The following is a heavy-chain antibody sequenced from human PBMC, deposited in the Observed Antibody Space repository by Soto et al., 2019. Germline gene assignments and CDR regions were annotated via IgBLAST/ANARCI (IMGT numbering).Heavy chain of an antibody. D-gene: IGHD3-22*01. J-gene: IGHJ4*02. V-gene: IGHV3-15*01. Sequence: PGGSLRLSCAASGFTFSNAWMSWVRQAPGKGLEWVGRIKSKTDGGTTDYAAPVKGRFTISRDDSKNTLYLQMNSLKTEDTAVYYCTTGPHVHYYDSSGAIFDYWGQGTLVTVSS. CDR1: GFTFSNAW. CDR3: TTGPHVHYYDSSGAIFDY. CDR2: IKSKTDGGTT.